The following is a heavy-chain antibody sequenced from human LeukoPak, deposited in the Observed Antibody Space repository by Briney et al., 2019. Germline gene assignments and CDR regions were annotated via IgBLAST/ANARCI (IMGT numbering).Heavy chain of an antibody. J-gene: IGHJ4*02. CDR3: AKDKTTVVTKPRNYFDY. Sequence: GRSLRLSCAASGFTFSSYGMHWVRQAPGKGLEWLAVISYDGSNKYYADCVKGRFTISRDNSKYTLYLQINSLRAEDTAVYYCAKDKTTVVTKPRNYFDYWGQGTLVTVSS. CDR2: ISYDGSNK. CDR1: GFTFSSYG. D-gene: IGHD4-23*01. V-gene: IGHV3-30*18.